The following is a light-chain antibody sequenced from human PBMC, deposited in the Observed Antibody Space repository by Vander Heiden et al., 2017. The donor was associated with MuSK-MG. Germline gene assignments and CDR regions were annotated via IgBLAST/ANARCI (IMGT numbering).Light chain of an antibody. CDR3: QQNDNLPLT. Sequence: IQLTQSPSSLSASVGDRVTITCQASQDISNYLNWFQQKPGKAPKFLIYDASNLETGVPSRFSGSGSGTDFTLTISSLQVEDIATYYCQQNDNLPLTFGGGTKVEIK. V-gene: IGKV1-33*01. CDR2: DAS. CDR1: QDISNY. J-gene: IGKJ4*01.